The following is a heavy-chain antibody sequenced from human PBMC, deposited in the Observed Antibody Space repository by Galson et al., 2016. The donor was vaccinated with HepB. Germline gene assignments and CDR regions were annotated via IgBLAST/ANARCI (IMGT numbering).Heavy chain of an antibody. D-gene: IGHD2-2*01. CDR2: ISRRGDST. V-gene: IGHV3-23*01. Sequence: SLRLSCAASGFTFRNYGMTWVRQAPGKGLEVVSSISRRGDSTDYADSVKGRFTISSDNSKNTLSLQMNSLQADDTAIYYCVQGSTAPAAWGKGTTVTVSS. CDR1: GFTFRNYG. J-gene: IGHJ6*04. CDR3: VQGSTAPAA.